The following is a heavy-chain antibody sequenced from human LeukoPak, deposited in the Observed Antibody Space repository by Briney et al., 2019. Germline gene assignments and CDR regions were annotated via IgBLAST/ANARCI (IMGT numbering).Heavy chain of an antibody. CDR1: GFTFSSYW. V-gene: IGHV3-7*03. CDR3: AKEAYRHLDLHS. J-gene: IGHJ4*02. Sequence: GGSLRLSCAASGFTFSSYWMSWVRQAPGKGLEWVANIKQDGSEKYYVDSVKGRFTISRDISKNTLHLQMNGLRADDTAVYFCAKEAYRHLDLHSWGQGTLVTVSS. D-gene: IGHD2-21*01. CDR2: IKQDGSEK.